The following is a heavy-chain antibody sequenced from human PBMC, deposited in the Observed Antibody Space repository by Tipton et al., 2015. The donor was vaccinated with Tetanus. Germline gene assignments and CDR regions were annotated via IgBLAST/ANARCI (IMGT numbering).Heavy chain of an antibody. D-gene: IGHD3-3*01. Sequence: TLSLTCAVSGGSFSDFYWSWIRQVPGQGLVWIGEINHSGTANKNPSLKSRVTMSVDTSKNQFSLKLSSVTAADTAVYYCARDPAVLRFLEWLPDWYFALWGRGTLVTVSS. CDR1: GGSFSDFY. CDR2: INHSGTA. CDR3: ARDPAVLRFLEWLPDWYFAL. V-gene: IGHV4-34*09. J-gene: IGHJ2*01.